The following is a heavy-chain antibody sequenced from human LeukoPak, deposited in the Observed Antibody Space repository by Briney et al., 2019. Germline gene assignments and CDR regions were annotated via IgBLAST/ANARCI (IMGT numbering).Heavy chain of an antibody. D-gene: IGHD5-24*01. CDR2: IIPIFGTA. CDR1: GGTFSSYA. CDR3: AGAPSRDGYNHFDY. V-gene: IGHV1-69*13. Sequence: SVKVSCKASGGTFSSYAISWVRQAPGQGLEWMGGIIPIFGTANYAQKFQGRVTITAGESTSTAYMELSSLRSEDTAVYYCAGAPSRDGYNHFDYWGQGTLVTVSS. J-gene: IGHJ4*02.